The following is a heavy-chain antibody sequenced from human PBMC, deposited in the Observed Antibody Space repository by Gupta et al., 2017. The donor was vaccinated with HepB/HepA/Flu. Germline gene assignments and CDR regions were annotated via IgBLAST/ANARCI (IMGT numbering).Heavy chain of an antibody. CDR2: ILYDGSNK. J-gene: IGHJ4*02. V-gene: IGHV3-30-3*01. CDR3: VNSKGTTVKGGC. D-gene: IGHD4-17*01. Sequence: QVQLVESGGGVVQPGRSLRLSCAASGFTFSRYDMHWVRQAPGKGLEWVAVILYDGSNKYYAESVKGRFTISRDNFKNTLFLQMNSLRAEDTAIYYCVNSKGTTVKGGCWGQGTLVTVSS. CDR1: GFTFSRYD.